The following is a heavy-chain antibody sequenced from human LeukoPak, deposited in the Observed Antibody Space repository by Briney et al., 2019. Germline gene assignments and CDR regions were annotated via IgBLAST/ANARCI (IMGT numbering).Heavy chain of an antibody. CDR1: GGSISSYY. J-gene: IGHJ4*02. V-gene: IGHV4-59*01. CDR3: ARVIGSGSGSYSPN. CDR2: IYYSGST. D-gene: IGHD3-10*01. Sequence: SETLSLTCTVSGGSISSYYWSWIRQPPGKGLEWIGYIYYSGSTNYNPSLKSRVTISVDTSKNQFSLKLSSVTAADTAVYYCARVIGSGSGSYSPNWGQGTLVTVSS.